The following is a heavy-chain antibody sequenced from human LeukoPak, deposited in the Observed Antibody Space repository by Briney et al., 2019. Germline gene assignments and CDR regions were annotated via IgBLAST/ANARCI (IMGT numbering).Heavy chain of an antibody. J-gene: IGHJ6*02. V-gene: IGHV4-59*08. D-gene: IGHD2-21*01. CDR3: ARLVKVTYYYGMDV. Sequence: SETLSLTCTVSGGSISSYYWTWIRQPPGKGLEWNGYIYYSGSTNYSPSLKSRVTISVDTSKNQFSLKLSSVTAADTAVYYCARLVKVTYYYGMDVWGQGTTVTVSS. CDR2: IYYSGST. CDR1: GGSISSYY.